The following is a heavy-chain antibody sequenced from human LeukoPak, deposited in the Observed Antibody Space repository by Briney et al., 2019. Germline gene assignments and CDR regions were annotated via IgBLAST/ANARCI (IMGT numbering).Heavy chain of an antibody. CDR3: STGDLFFYDSPYY. CDR2: ISSSSSTI. CDR1: GFTFSSYS. Sequence: GGSLRLSCAASGFTFSSYSMNWVRQAPGKGLEWVSYISSSSSTIYYADSVKGRFTISRDNAKNSLYLQMNSLRAEDTAVYYCSTGDLFFYDSPYYWGQGTLVTVSS. D-gene: IGHD3-22*01. V-gene: IGHV3-48*01. J-gene: IGHJ4*02.